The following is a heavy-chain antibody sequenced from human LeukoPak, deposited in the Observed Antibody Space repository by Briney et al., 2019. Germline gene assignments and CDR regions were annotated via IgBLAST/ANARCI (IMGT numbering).Heavy chain of an antibody. CDR1: GGSFSGYY. Sequence: SETLSLTCADSGGSFSGYYWSWIRQPPGKGLEWIGQINHSGSTNYNPSLKSRVTISVDTSKNQFSLKLSSVTAADTAVYYCARGGTELRYFDWAQYYFDYWGQGTLVTVSS. CDR3: ARGGTELRYFDWAQYYFDY. D-gene: IGHD3-9*01. CDR2: INHSGST. V-gene: IGHV4-34*01. J-gene: IGHJ4*02.